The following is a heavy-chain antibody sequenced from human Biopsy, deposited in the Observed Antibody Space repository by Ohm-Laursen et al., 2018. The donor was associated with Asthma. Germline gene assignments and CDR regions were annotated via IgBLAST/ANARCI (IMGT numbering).Heavy chain of an antibody. V-gene: IGHV3-7*01. CDR3: AKERYYDFWSGYPI. Sequence: SLRLSCSASGFTFRSYWMSWVRQAPGKGLEWVANIKEDGSEKYYVDSVKGRFTISRDNSKNTLYMQMNSLRAEDTAVYYCAKERYYDFWSGYPIWGQGTMVTVSS. CDR1: GFTFRSYW. D-gene: IGHD3-3*01. J-gene: IGHJ3*02. CDR2: IKEDGSEK.